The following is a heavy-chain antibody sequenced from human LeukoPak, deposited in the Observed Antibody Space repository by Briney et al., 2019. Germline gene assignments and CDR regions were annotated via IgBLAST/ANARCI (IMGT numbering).Heavy chain of an antibody. D-gene: IGHD3-22*01. J-gene: IGHJ4*02. CDR2: TNPNSDVT. CDR3: AREDSSGYLRGENYFDY. Sequence: ASVKVSCKASGYTFTGYYMHWVRQAPGQGLQWMGWTNPNSDVTNYAQKFQGRVTMTRDTSISTAYMELSRLRSDDTAVYYCAREDSSGYLRGENYFDYWGQGTLVTVSS. V-gene: IGHV1-2*02. CDR1: GYTFTGYY.